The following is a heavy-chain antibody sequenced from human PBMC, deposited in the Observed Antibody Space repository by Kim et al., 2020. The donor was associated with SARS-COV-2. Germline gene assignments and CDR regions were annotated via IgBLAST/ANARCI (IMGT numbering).Heavy chain of an antibody. Sequence: SETLSLTCAVSGGSISSGGYSWSWIRQPPGKGLEWIGYIYHSGSTYYNPSLKSRVTISVDRSKNQFSLKLSSVTAADTAVYYCARSPLSSYCSGGSCYYDAFDIWGQGTMVTVSS. J-gene: IGHJ3*02. CDR1: GGSISSGGYS. CDR2: IYHSGST. V-gene: IGHV4-30-2*01. CDR3: ARSPLSSYCSGGSCYYDAFDI. D-gene: IGHD2-15*01.